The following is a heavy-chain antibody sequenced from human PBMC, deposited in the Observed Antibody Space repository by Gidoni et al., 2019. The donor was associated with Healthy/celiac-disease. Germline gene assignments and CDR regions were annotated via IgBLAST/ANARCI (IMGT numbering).Heavy chain of an antibody. CDR2: IYYSGST. CDR1: GGSISSSSYY. V-gene: IGHV4-39*01. J-gene: IGHJ4*02. D-gene: IGHD6-19*01. Sequence: QLQLQESGPGLVKPSETLSLTCTVSGGSISSSSYYWCWIRQPPGKGLEWIGSIYYSGSTYYNPSLKSRVTISVDTSKNQFSLKLSSVTAADTAVYYCARQDSSGWYTIDYWGQGTLVTVSS. CDR3: ARQDSSGWYTIDY.